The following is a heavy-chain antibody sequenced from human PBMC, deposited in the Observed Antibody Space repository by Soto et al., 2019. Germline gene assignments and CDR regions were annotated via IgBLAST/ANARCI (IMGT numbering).Heavy chain of an antibody. D-gene: IGHD5-12*01. CDR2: ISSSSSYT. CDR1: GLNFSDYY. Sequence: VGSLRLSYAASGLNFSDYYMSWISQAPGKGLEWVSYISSSSSYTNYADSVKGRFTISRDNAKNSLYLQMNSLRAEDTAVYYCARESVEDGYNYGFDYWGQGTLVTVSS. V-gene: IGHV3-11*06. CDR3: ARESVEDGYNYGFDY. J-gene: IGHJ4*02.